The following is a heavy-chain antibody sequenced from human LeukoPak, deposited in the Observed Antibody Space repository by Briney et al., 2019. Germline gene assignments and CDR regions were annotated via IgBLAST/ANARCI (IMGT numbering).Heavy chain of an antibody. CDR3: ARDPIDCSGGSCTRPYDY. CDR1: GFTFSSYW. CDR2: INSDGSST. D-gene: IGHD2-15*01. Sequence: GGSLRLSCAASGFTFSSYWMHWVRQAPGKGLVWVSRINSDGSSTSYADSVKGRFAISRDNAKNTLYLQMNSLRAEDTAVYYCARDPIDCSGGSCTRPYDYWGQGTLVTVSS. V-gene: IGHV3-74*01. J-gene: IGHJ4*02.